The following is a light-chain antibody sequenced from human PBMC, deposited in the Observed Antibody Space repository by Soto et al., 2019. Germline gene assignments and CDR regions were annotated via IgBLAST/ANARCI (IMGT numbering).Light chain of an antibody. CDR1: QSIRNY. V-gene: IGKV1-39*01. CDR2: VAS. J-gene: IGKJ2*01. CDR3: QQSYSTPYT. Sequence: DIQMTQSPSSLSASVGDRVTITCRASQSIRNYVNWYQQKPGKATKFLIYVASTLQSGVPPRFSGIGSGTDFTLTISSLQLEDFATYYCQQSYSTPYTFGPGTKLEIK.